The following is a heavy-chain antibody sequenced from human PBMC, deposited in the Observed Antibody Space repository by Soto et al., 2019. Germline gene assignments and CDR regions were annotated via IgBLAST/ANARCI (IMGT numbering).Heavy chain of an antibody. V-gene: IGHV4-39*07. CDR2: IFYSGST. CDR3: ARLYPPLRGSSWLDY. J-gene: IGHJ4*02. D-gene: IGHD6-13*01. CDR1: DGSISSSSYY. Sequence: SETLSLTCTVSDGSISSSSYYWGWIRQPPGKGLEWIGSIFYSGSTYYNPSLKSRVTISVDTSKNQFSLKLSSVTAADTAVYYCARLYPPLRGSSWLDYWGQGTLVTVSS.